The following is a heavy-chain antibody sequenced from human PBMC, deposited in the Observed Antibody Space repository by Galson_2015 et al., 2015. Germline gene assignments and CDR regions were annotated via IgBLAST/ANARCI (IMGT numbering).Heavy chain of an antibody. Sequence: SLRLSCAASGFTFSSYWMSWVRQAPGKGLEWVANIKQDGSEKYYVDSVKGRFTISRDNAKNSLYLQMNSLRAEDTAVYYCARDPSVVVPAAGDYWGQGTLVTVSS. CDR3: ARDPSVVVPAAGDY. D-gene: IGHD2-2*01. V-gene: IGHV3-7*01. CDR1: GFTFSSYW. CDR2: IKQDGSEK. J-gene: IGHJ4*02.